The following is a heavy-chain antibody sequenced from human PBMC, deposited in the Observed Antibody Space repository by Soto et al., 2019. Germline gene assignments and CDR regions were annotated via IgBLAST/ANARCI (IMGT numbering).Heavy chain of an antibody. CDR3: AREGLTGTIGLYYYYGMDV. CDR1: GGSISSYY. CDR2: IYYSGST. J-gene: IGHJ6*02. D-gene: IGHD1-7*01. Sequence: QVQLQESGPGLVKPSETLSLTCTVSGGSISSYYWSWIRQPPGKGLEWIVYIYYSGSTNYNPSLRSRVTISVDTSKNQCSLKLSSVTAADTAVYYCAREGLTGTIGLYYYYGMDVWGQGTTVTVSS. V-gene: IGHV4-59*01.